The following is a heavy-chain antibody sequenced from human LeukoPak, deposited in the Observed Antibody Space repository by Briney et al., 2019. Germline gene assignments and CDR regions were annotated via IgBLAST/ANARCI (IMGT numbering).Heavy chain of an antibody. J-gene: IGHJ4*02. Sequence: PGGSLRLSCEASGFTFNTCAMSWVRQAPGMGLEWVSAISESGSGTYYADSVKGRFTISRDNSKNTLYLQMNSLRVVDTALYYCAKGVFGVNRAFDYWGQGTLVTVSS. CDR2: ISESGSGT. D-gene: IGHD3-3*01. CDR1: GFTFNTCA. V-gene: IGHV3-23*01. CDR3: AKGVFGVNRAFDY.